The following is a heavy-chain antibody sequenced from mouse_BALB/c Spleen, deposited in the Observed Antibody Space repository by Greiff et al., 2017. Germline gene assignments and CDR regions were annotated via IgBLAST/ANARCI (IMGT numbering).Heavy chain of an antibody. CDR1: GFTFNTYA. D-gene: IGHD2-4*01. J-gene: IGHJ4*01. CDR3: VSLYYDYDGYAMDY. CDR2: IRSKSNNYAT. Sequence: EVQVVESGGGLVQPKGSLKLSCAASGFTFNTYAMNWVRQAPGKGLEWVARIRSKSNNYATYYADSVKDRFTISRDDSQSMLYLQMNNLKTEDTAMYYCVSLYYDYDGYAMDYWGQGTSVTVSS. V-gene: IGHV10-1*02.